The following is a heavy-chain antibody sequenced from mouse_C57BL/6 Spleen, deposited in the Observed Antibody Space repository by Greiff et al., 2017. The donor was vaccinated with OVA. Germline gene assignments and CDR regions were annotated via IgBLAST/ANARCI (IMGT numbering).Heavy chain of an antibody. D-gene: IGHD2-4*01. V-gene: IGHV7-3*01. CDR1: GFTFTDYY. CDR3: ASHYDYDGVDFDYLDY. J-gene: IGHJ2*01. Sequence: EVKVVESGGGLVQPGGSLSLSCAASGFTFTDYYMSWVRQPPGKALEWLGFIRNKANGYTTEYSASVKGRLTISRDNSQSILYLQMNAQRAEDSATYYGASHYDYDGVDFDYLDYWGQGTTLTVSS. CDR2: IRNKANGYTT.